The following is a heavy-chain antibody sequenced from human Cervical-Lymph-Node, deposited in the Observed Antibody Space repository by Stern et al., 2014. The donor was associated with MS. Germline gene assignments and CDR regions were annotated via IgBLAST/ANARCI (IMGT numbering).Heavy chain of an antibody. D-gene: IGHD1-1*01. Sequence: VQLVESGASMRKPGASVRISCEASGYTFNSYYIHWVRQVLGQGLEGLALFNPSGSRTTYAQRFQGRVSVTGDTSTSTVYMELTGLTSEDTAVYYCARVLSLATSDSWGQGTLVVVSS. CDR2: FNPSGSRT. CDR3: ARVLSLATSDS. J-gene: IGHJ4*02. CDR1: GYTFNSYY. V-gene: IGHV1-46*02.